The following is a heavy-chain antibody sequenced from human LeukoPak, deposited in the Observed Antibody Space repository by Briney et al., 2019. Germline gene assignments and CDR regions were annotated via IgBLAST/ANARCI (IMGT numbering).Heavy chain of an antibody. J-gene: IGHJ4*02. CDR3: ARVVYSTGYFDY. CDR2: IKQDGSEK. Sequence: GGSLRLSCAASGFTFSSYAMSWVRQAPGKGLEWVANIKQDGSEKYYVDSVKGRFTISRDNAKNSLYLQMNSLRAEDTAVYYCARVVYSTGYFDYWGQGTLVTVSS. V-gene: IGHV3-7*01. CDR1: GFTFSSYA. D-gene: IGHD6-19*01.